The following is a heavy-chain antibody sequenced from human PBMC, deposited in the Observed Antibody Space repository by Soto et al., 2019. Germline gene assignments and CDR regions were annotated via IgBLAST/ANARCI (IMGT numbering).Heavy chain of an antibody. V-gene: IGHV3-23*01. CDR1: GFTFSSYW. CDR3: AKELLLWFKNNMDV. J-gene: IGHJ6*03. D-gene: IGHD3-10*01. Sequence: GGSLRLSCAASGFTFSSYWMSWVRQAPGKGLEWVSAISGSGGSTYYADSVKGRFTISRDNSKNTLYLQMNSLRAEDRGVYYCAKELLLWFKNNMDVWGKGTTVTVSS. CDR2: ISGSGGST.